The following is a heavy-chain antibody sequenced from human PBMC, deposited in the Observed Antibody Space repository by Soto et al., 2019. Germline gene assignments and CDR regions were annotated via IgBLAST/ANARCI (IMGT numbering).Heavy chain of an antibody. CDR3: ARVYSGSYSDS. J-gene: IGHJ4*02. Sequence: SETLSLTFAVSGASIRSNNRWSWVRQPPGKGLEWIGEIFHSGSTNYNPSLKTRLTISVDNSKNQFSLKLSSVTAADTAVYYCARVYSGSYSDSWGRGTLVTVSS. V-gene: IGHV4-4*02. D-gene: IGHD1-26*01. CDR2: IFHSGST. CDR1: GASIRSNNR.